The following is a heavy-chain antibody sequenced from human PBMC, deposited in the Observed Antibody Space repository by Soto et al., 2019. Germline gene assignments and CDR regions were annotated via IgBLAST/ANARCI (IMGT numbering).Heavy chain of an antibody. CDR3: ARAQVMVVASSTFDY. Sequence: PSETLSLTCTASGYSIRSGAYWGWIRQPPGKEPGWISSLYHRGTTFHNPSLKSRITLSIDTSHDQFSLNLRSVTAADTAVYYCARAQVMVVASSTFDYWGHGTLVTVSS. CDR2: LYHRGTT. V-gene: IGHV4-38-2*02. CDR1: GYSIRSGAY. D-gene: IGHD2-2*01. J-gene: IGHJ4*01.